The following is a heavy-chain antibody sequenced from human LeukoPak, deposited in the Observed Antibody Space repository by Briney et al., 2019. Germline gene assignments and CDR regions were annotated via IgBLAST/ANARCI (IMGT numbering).Heavy chain of an antibody. J-gene: IGHJ4*02. V-gene: IGHV1-2*02. CDR1: GYTFTGYY. CDR2: INPNSGGT. CDR3: ASGDGDYVSDY. Sequence: GASVKVSCKASGYTFTGYYMHWVRQAPGQGLEWMGWINPNSGGTNYAQKFQGRVTITADKSTSTAYMELSSLRSEDTAVYYCASGDGDYVSDYWGQGTLVTVSS. D-gene: IGHD4-17*01.